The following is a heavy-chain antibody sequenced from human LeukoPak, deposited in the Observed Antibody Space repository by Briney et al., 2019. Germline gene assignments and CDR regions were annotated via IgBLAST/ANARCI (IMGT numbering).Heavy chain of an antibody. CDR2: IIPILGIA. J-gene: IGHJ4*02. V-gene: IGHV1-69*04. CDR3: ARDLVYNWNPYYFDY. CDR1: GYTFTGYY. D-gene: IGHD1-20*01. Sequence: SVKVSCKASGYTFTGYYMHWVRQAPGQGLEWMGRIIPILGIANYAQKFQGRVTITADKSTSTAYMELSSLRSEDTAVYYCARDLVYNWNPYYFDYWGQGTLVTVSS.